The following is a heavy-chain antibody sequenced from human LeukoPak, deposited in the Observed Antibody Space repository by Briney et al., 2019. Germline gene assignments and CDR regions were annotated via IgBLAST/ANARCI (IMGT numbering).Heavy chain of an antibody. J-gene: IGHJ3*02. CDR3: ARRDYGGKAAFDI. Sequence: SDTLSLICTVCGGCISSDSQYWRWLRQPAGKGLEWIGRIFSSGSTNYSPSLESPVTISVDTSKNQFSLKLTSVTAADTAVYYCARRDYGGKAAFDIWGQGTMVTVSS. V-gene: IGHV4-61*02. D-gene: IGHD4-23*01. CDR1: GGCISSDSQY. CDR2: IFSSGST.